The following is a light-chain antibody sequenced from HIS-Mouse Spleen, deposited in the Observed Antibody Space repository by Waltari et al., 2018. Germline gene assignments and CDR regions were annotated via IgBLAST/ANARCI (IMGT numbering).Light chain of an antibody. J-gene: IGLJ2*01. Sequence: SYELTQPPSVSESPGQTARITCSGDALPKKYPYLYQQKSGQAPVLVIYEDSKRPSGIPERFSGSSSGTMATLTISGAQVEDEADYYCYSTDSSGNHRVFGGGTKLTVL. CDR1: ALPKKY. CDR2: EDS. V-gene: IGLV3-10*01. CDR3: YSTDSSGNHRV.